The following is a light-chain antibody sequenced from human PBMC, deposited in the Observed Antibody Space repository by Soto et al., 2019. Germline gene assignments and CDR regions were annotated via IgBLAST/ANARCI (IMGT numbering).Light chain of an antibody. J-gene: IGKJ3*01. CDR1: QGIASY. Sequence: DIQLTQSQSFLSASVGDRVTITCRASQGIASYLAWYQQRPGKAPKLLIYAASTLKSGVPSRFSGSGSGTDFTLTISSLQPEDFATYYCQQLNSYLFGPGTKVDVK. CDR3: QQLNSYL. CDR2: AAS. V-gene: IGKV1-9*01.